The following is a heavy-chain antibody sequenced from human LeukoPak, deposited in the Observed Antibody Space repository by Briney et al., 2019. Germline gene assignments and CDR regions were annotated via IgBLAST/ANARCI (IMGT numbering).Heavy chain of an antibody. CDR1: GFSLSTAAVG. CDR3: AHRRGYSSKWGGFDP. CDR2: IYWNDDK. J-gene: IGHJ5*02. V-gene: IGHV2-5*01. Sequence: SGPTLVKPTQTLTLTCTLSGFSLSTAAVGMGWIRQPPGKALEWLALIYWNDDKRYSPSLKSRLTINKDTSKNQVVLTMTNMDPVDTATYYCAHRRGYSSKWGGFDPWGQGTLVTVSS. D-gene: IGHD6-13*01.